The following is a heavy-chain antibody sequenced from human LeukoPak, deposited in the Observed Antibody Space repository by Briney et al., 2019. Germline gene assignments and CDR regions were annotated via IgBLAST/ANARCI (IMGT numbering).Heavy chain of an antibody. D-gene: IGHD4-17*01. CDR2: INSDGSST. CDR3: ASHGDYDAFDI. J-gene: IGHJ3*02. Sequence: PGGSLRLSCAASRVTFSNYWMHWVRQAPGKGLVWVSRINSDGSSTSYADSVRDRFTISRDNAKNTLYLQMNSLRAEDTAVYYCASHGDYDAFDIWGQGTVVTVSS. CDR1: RVTFSNYW. V-gene: IGHV3-74*01.